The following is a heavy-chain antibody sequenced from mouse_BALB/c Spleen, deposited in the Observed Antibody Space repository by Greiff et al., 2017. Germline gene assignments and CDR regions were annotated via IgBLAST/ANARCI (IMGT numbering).Heavy chain of an antibody. CDR1: GYTFTSYW. CDR3: AKGGLYYGSSLDY. V-gene: IGHV1-87*01. J-gene: IGHJ2*01. D-gene: IGHD1-1*01. Sequence: QVQLKQSGAELARPGASVKLSCKASGYTFTSYWMQWVKQRPGQGLEWIGAIYPGDGDTRYTQKFKGKATLTADKSSSTAYMQLSNLTSEDSAVYYCAKGGLYYGSSLDYWGQGTTLTVSS. CDR2: IYPGDGDT.